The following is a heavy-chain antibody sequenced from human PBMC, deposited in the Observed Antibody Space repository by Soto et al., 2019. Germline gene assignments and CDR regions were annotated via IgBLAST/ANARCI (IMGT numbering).Heavy chain of an antibody. CDR3: ARVLRYSGYDFSYYYYYMDV. CDR2: INSDGSST. J-gene: IGHJ6*03. CDR1: GFTFSSYW. Sequence: PGGSLRLSCAASGFTFSSYWMHWVRQAPGKGLVWVSRINSDGSSTSYADSVKGRFTISRDNAKNTLYLQMNSLRAEDTAVYYCARVLRYSGYDFSYYYYYMDVWGKGTTVTVSS. V-gene: IGHV3-74*01. D-gene: IGHD5-12*01.